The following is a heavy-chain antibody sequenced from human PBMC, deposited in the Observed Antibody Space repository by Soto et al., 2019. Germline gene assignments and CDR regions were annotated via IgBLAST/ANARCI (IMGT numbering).Heavy chain of an antibody. D-gene: IGHD3-10*01. CDR1: GFTFSSYG. J-gene: IGHJ6*02. CDR3: AKDDYYCSGSYVADYYYGMDG. V-gene: IGHV3-30*18. Sequence: QVQLVESGGGVVQPGRSLRLSCAASGFTFSSYGMHWVRQAPGKGLERVAVISYDGINKYYADSVKGRFTISRDNSKHTLYLKMNSLRAEDTAVYYCAKDDYYCSGSYVADYYYGMDGWGQGTTVTVS. CDR2: ISYDGINK.